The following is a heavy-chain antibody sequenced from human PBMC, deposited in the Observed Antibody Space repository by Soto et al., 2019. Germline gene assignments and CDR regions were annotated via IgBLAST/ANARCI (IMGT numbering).Heavy chain of an antibody. Sequence: GGSLILSWAASGFIFSDYYMGWIRQAPRKGLEWASYISSSGGAIYYADSVKGRFTISRDNAKNSLYLQMNSLRAEDTAVYYCARDRYGDKAFDYWGQGTL. D-gene: IGHD4-17*01. CDR3: ARDRYGDKAFDY. CDR2: ISSSGGAI. CDR1: GFIFSDYY. J-gene: IGHJ4*02. V-gene: IGHV3-11*01.